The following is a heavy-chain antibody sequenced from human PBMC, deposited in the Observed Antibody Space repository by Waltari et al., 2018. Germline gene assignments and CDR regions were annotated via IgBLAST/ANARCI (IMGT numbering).Heavy chain of an antibody. Sequence: QVQLVQSGAEVKKAGSSVKVSCMASGVTFRSTPVSWVRQAPGQGREWMGGIVPGFGTAKDAQKFQGRVTITADRSTSTAYMEMTSLRSDDTAVYYCASCFSTSCLISYYFYMDVWGQGTTVTVSS. V-gene: IGHV1-69*14. J-gene: IGHJ6*02. CDR3: ASCFSTSCLISYYFYMDV. CDR1: GVTFRSTP. D-gene: IGHD3-3*01. CDR2: IVPGFGTA.